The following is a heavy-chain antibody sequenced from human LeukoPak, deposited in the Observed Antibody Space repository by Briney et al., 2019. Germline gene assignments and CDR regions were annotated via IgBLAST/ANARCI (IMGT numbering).Heavy chain of an antibody. CDR1: GGSFSGYY. CDR2: INHSGST. V-gene: IGHV4-34*01. CDR3: ATRKQWLVRSSAFDI. Sequence: SETLSLTCAVYGGSFSGYYWSWIRQPPGKGLEWIGEINHSGSTNYNPSLKSRVTISVDTSKNQFSLKLSSVTAADTAVYYCATRKQWLVRSSAFDIWGQGTMVTVPS. D-gene: IGHD6-19*01. J-gene: IGHJ3*02.